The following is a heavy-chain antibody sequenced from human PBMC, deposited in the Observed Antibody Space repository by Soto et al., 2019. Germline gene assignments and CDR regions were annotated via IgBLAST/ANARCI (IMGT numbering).Heavy chain of an antibody. CDR1: GYTFTNYG. Sequence: QVQLVQSGAEVKKPGASVKVSCKASGYTFTNYGISWVRQAPGQGLEWMGWINAYNGNTKSAQKLQGRVTLTTDTSTSTGYMELRSLRSDDTAVYYCARDAAAGLNDCLGQGTLVTVSS. V-gene: IGHV1-18*01. D-gene: IGHD6-13*01. J-gene: IGHJ4*02. CDR3: ARDAAAGLNDC. CDR2: INAYNGNT.